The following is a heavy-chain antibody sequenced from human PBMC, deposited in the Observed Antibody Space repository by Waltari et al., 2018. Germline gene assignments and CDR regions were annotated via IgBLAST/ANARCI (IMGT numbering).Heavy chain of an antibody. CDR3: ARDPSGSYPGDY. D-gene: IGHD1-26*01. Sequence: EVQLVESGGGLIQPGGSLRLSCAAAGFTVSTNYMTWVRQAPGKGLEWLSVIYRGGSTYYADSVKGRFTISRDNSKNTLYRQMNSLRAEDTAVYYCARDPSGSYPGDYWGQGTLVTVSS. CDR1: GFTVSTNY. CDR2: IYRGGST. J-gene: IGHJ4*02. V-gene: IGHV3-53*01.